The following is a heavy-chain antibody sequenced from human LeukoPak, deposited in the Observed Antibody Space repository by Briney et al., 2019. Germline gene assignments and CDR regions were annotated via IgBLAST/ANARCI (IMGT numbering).Heavy chain of an antibody. CDR2: IRGSGVST. V-gene: IGHV3-23*01. CDR3: ARDRSYNGGAFDY. D-gene: IGHD3-10*01. J-gene: IGHJ4*02. CDR1: GFTFSSYA. Sequence: PGGSLRLSCAASGFTFSSYAMSRVRQAPGKGLEWVSDIRGSGVSTYYADSVKGRFTISRDNSRNTLYVQMNSLRAEDTAVYYCARDRSYNGGAFDYWGQGTLVTVSS.